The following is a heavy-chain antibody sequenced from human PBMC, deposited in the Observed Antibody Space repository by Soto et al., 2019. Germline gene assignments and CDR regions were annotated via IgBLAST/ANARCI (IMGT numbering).Heavy chain of an antibody. CDR3: ARGCSGGSCYHYYYYGMDV. V-gene: IGHV3-7*01. D-gene: IGHD2-15*01. J-gene: IGHJ6*02. Sequence: PGGSLRLSCEASGFTFSSYWMSWVRQAPGKGLEWVANIKQDGSEKYYVDSVKGRFTISRDNAKNSLYLQMNSLRAEDTAVYYCARGCSGGSCYHYYYYGMDVWGQGTTVTVSS. CDR2: IKQDGSEK. CDR1: GFTFSSYW.